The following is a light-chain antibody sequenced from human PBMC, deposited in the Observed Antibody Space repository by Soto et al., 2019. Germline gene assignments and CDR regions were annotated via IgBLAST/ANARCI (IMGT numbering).Light chain of an antibody. CDR3: QQRSNWPPIT. V-gene: IGKV3-11*01. CDR1: QGVSARY. J-gene: IGKJ5*01. Sequence: EIVLTQSPATLSLSPGERATLSCRASQGVSARYLAWYQRKPGQAPRLLIYDASNRATGIPARFSGSGSGTDFTLTISSLEPEDFAVYYCQQRSNWPPITFGQGTRLEIK. CDR2: DAS.